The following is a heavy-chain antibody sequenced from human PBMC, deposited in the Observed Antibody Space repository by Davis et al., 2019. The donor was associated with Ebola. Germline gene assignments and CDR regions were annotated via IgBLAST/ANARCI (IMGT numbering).Heavy chain of an antibody. CDR2: IYPGDSDT. CDR3: ARVGDGYTNRYRRDAVGYYFDY. D-gene: IGHD5-24*01. CDR1: GYSFTSYW. V-gene: IGHV5-51*01. Sequence: GESLKISCKGSGYSFTSYWIGWVRQMPGKGLEWMGIIYPGDSDTRYSPSFQGQVTISADKSISTAYLQWSSLKASDTAMYYCARVGDGYTNRYRRDAVGYYFDYWGQGTLVTVSS. J-gene: IGHJ4*02.